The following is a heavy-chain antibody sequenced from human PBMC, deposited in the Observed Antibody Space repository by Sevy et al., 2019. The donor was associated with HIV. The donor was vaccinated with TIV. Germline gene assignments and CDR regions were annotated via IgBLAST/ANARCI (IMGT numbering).Heavy chain of an antibody. CDR3: ARDLPPSATTVAHFDY. D-gene: IGHD4-17*01. J-gene: IGHJ4*02. V-gene: IGHV3-48*03. Sequence: GGSLRLSCAASGFRFSSYEMNWVRQAPGKGLEWVASISNSGTNIYYSDSVRGRITVSRDTAKNSLYLQMNSLRAVDTAVYYCARDLPPSATTVAHFDYWGQGTLVTVSS. CDR1: GFRFSSYE. CDR2: ISNSGTNI.